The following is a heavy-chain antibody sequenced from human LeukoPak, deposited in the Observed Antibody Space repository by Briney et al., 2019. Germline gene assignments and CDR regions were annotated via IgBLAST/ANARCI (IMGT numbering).Heavy chain of an antibody. CDR1: GNSISKFA. D-gene: IGHD3-22*01. V-gene: IGHV1-69*06. J-gene: IGHJ4*02. CDR2: IIPLFGTA. CDR3: ARENYYDGSGSPSASAPVDH. Sequence: ASVKVSCKASGNSISKFAVSWVRQAPGQGLEWMGGIIPLFGTADYPQKFQGRVTMTRDTSTSTVYMELRSLRSDDTAVYYCARENYYDGSGSPSASAPVDHWGQGTLVTVSS.